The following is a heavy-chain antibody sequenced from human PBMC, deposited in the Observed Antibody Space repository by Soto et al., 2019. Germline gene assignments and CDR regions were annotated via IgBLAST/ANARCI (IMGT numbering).Heavy chain of an antibody. CDR3: ARESEH. CDR2: ITGSAGGT. D-gene: IGHD1-1*01. Sequence: GGALRLSCPASVFTFSNYAVSWVRQAPGKGLEWVSTITGSAGGTYYADSMKGRFTISRDNSKSTLYLQMYSLRVEDTAVYYCARESEHWGQGTLVTVSS. J-gene: IGHJ4*02. V-gene: IGHV3-23*01. CDR1: VFTFSNYA.